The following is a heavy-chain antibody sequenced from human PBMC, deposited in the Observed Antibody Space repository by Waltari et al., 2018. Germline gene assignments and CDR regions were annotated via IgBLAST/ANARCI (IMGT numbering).Heavy chain of an antibody. CDR3: ATGARYRSSSFDY. CDR1: GYTFSDYY. V-gene: IGHV1-69-2*01. Sequence: EVQLVQSGAEVKKPGATVKISCKVSGYTFSDYYMNWVQQTPGKGLEWMGLVDPEDGQTTYSERFQGRVTIIADTSTDTSYMELSSLRSEDTAVYYCATGARYRSSSFDYWGQGTLVTVSS. CDR2: VDPEDGQT. J-gene: IGHJ4*02. D-gene: IGHD6-6*01.